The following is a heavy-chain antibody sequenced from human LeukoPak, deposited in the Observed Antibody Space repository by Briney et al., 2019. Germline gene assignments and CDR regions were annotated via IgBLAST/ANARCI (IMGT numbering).Heavy chain of an antibody. CDR2: IYYSGST. CDR1: GGSISSSSYY. V-gene: IGHV4-39*01. CDR3: ARQPNIVVVPAARPFDY. D-gene: IGHD2-2*01. J-gene: IGHJ4*02. Sequence: KPSETLSLTCTVSGGSISSSSYYWGWIRQPPGKGLEWIGSIYYSGSTYYNPSLKSRVTISVDTSKNQFSLKLSSVTAADTAVYYCARQPNIVVVPAARPFDYWGQGTLVTVSS.